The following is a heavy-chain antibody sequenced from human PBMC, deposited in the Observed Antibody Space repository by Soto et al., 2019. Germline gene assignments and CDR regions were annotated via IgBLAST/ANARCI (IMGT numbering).Heavy chain of an antibody. V-gene: IGHV1-69*01. CDR2: IIPIFGTA. Sequence: QVQLVQSGAEVRKPGSSVKVSCKASGGTFSSYAISWVRQAPGQGLEWMGGIIPIFGTANYAQKFQGRVTITADESTSTAYMELSSLRSEDTAVYYCARDGEPLAAAGSFDYWGQGTLVTVSS. J-gene: IGHJ4*02. CDR1: GGTFSSYA. CDR3: ARDGEPLAAAGSFDY. D-gene: IGHD6-13*01.